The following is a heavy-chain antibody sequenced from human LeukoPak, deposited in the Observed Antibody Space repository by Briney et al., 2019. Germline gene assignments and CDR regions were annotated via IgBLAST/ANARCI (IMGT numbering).Heavy chain of an antibody. J-gene: IGHJ4*02. V-gene: IGHV4-38-2*02. D-gene: IGHD4-17*01. CDR3: ARDVRYGDYTPFDY. CDR1: GYSISSGYY. Sequence: SETLSLTCTVSGYSISSGYYWGWIRQPPGKGLEWIASIYYSGSTYYNPSLKSRVTISVDTSKNQFSLKLSSVTAADTAVYYCARDVRYGDYTPFDYWGQGTLVTVSS. CDR2: IYYSGST.